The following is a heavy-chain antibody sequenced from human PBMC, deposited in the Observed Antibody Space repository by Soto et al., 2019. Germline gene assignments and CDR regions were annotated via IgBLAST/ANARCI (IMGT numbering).Heavy chain of an antibody. CDR1: GYSCTSYW. D-gene: IGHD3-22*01. J-gene: IGHJ3*02. CDR2: IYPGDSDT. CDR3: ARSSGYYYDAFDI. Sequence: PGESLKVSCNGSGYSCTSYWIGWVRQMPGKGLEWMGIIYPGDSDTRYSPSFQGQVTISADKSISTAYLQWSSLKASDTAMYYCARSSGYYYDAFDIWGQGKMVTVSS. V-gene: IGHV5-51*01.